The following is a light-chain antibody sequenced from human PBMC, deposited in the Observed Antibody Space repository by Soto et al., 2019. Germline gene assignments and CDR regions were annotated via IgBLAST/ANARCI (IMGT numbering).Light chain of an antibody. Sequence: QSLLTQPPSVSGAPGQRVTISCTGSSSNIGAGYDVHWYQQRPGTAPKLLIFGNINRPSWVPDRFSGSKSGTSASLAITGLQAEDEGDYYCQSYDSTLSARYVFGTGTRSPS. J-gene: IGLJ1*01. CDR2: GNI. CDR1: SSNIGAGYD. V-gene: IGLV1-40*01. CDR3: QSYDSTLSARYV.